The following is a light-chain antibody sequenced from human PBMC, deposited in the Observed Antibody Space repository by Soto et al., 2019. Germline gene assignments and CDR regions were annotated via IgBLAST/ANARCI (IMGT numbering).Light chain of an antibody. CDR1: SSDVGDYNS. J-gene: IGLJ1*01. V-gene: IGLV2-11*01. CDR2: DVS. Sequence: QSALTQPRSVSGSPGQSVTVSRIGTSSDVGDYNSVSWYQQHPGKAPKLMIYDVSKRPSGVPDRFSGSKSGNTASLTISGLQAEDEADYYCCSYVGGYSYVFGIGTKVTVL. CDR3: CSYVGGYSYV.